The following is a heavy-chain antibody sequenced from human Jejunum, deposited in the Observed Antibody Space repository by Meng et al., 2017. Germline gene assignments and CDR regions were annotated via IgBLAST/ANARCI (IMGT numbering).Heavy chain of an antibody. Sequence: GGSLRLSCAASAFTFSYCTMTWVRQAPGKGLEWVSTTSADGATIYYADSVRGRFTVSRDNSKNTLFLQMNSLRVDDTALYYCAKGRRGGDYQVDYWGQGTLVTVSS. CDR3: AKGRRGGDYQVDY. CDR2: TSADGATI. J-gene: IGHJ4*02. CDR1: AFTFSYCT. V-gene: IGHV3-23*01. D-gene: IGHD4-17*01.